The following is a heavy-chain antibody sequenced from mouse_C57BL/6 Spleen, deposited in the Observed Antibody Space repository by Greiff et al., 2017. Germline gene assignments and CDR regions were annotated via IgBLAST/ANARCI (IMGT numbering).Heavy chain of an antibody. J-gene: IGHJ2*01. V-gene: IGHV1-82*01. Sequence: QVQLKEPGPELVKPGASVKISCKASGYAFSSSWMNWVKQRPGKGLEWIGRIYPGDGDTNYNGKFKGKATLTADKSSSTAYMQLSSLTSEDSAVYFCAREGDYDDYFDYWGQGTTLTVSS. CDR3: AREGDYDDYFDY. CDR1: GYAFSSSW. CDR2: IYPGDGDT. D-gene: IGHD2-4*01.